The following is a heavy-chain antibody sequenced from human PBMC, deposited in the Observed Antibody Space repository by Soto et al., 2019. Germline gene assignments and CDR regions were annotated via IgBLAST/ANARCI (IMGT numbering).Heavy chain of an antibody. D-gene: IGHD6-6*01. CDR3: ARDSVEQLVRRGFYYYYMDV. J-gene: IGHJ6*03. CDR1: XLTFSSFS. Sequence: EVQLVESGGGLVKPGGSLRLSCAASXLTFSSFSFNWVRQAPGKGLEWVSFILSSSGSIYYADSVKGRFTISRDNAKNSLYLQMNSLKDEDTAVYYCARDSVEQLVRRGFYYYYMDVWGNGTTVTVSS. CDR2: ILSSSGSI. V-gene: IGHV3-21*01.